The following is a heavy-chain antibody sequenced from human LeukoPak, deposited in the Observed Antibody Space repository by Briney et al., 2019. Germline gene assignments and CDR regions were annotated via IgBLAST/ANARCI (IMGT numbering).Heavy chain of an antibody. CDR3: ASLEWELLRAPHFDY. V-gene: IGHV3-48*01. D-gene: IGHD1-26*01. Sequence: PGGSLRLSCAASGFIFSSYSMNWVRQAPGRGLEWVSYISSSSSTIYYADSVKGRFTISRDNAKNSLYLQMNSLRAEDTAVYYCASLEWELLRAPHFDYWGQGTLVTVSS. CDR1: GFIFSSYS. J-gene: IGHJ4*02. CDR2: ISSSSSTI.